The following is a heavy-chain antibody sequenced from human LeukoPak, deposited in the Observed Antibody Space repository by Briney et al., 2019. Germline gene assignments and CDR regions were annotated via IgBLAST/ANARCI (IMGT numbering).Heavy chain of an antibody. Sequence: RASVKVSCKASGYTFTGYYMHWVRQAPGQGLEWIGWINPNSGGTNYAQKFQGRVTMTRDTSISTAYMELSRLRSDDTAVYYCARSPIAAAGTADYWGQGTLVTVSS. V-gene: IGHV1-2*02. CDR1: GYTFTGYY. CDR3: ARSPIAAAGTADY. J-gene: IGHJ4*02. D-gene: IGHD6-13*01. CDR2: INPNSGGT.